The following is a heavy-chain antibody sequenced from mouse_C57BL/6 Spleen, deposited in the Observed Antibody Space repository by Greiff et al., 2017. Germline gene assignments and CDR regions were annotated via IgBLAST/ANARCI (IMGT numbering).Heavy chain of an antibody. CDR2: IYPRSGNT. J-gene: IGHJ2*01. CDR1: GYTFTSYG. D-gene: IGHD1-1*01. Sequence: QVQLKQSGAELARPGASVKLSCKASGYTFTSYGISWVKQRTGQGLEWIGEIYPRSGNTYYNEKFKGKATLTADKSSSTAYMELRSLTSEDSAVYFCARGGYYGSSHYFDYWGQGTTLTVSS. CDR3: ARGGYYGSSHYFDY. V-gene: IGHV1-81*01.